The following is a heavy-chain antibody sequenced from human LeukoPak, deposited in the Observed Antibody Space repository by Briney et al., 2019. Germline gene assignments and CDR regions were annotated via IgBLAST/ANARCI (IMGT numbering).Heavy chain of an antibody. J-gene: IGHJ6*02. CDR3: ARVVQDCSGGSCPHSGYYYYGMDV. Sequence: GRSLRLSCAASGFTFSSYAMHWVRQAPGKGLEWVAVISYDGSNKYYADSVKGRFTISRDNSKNTLYLQMNSLRAEDTAVYYCARVVQDCSGGSCPHSGYYYYGMDVWGQGTTVTVSS. CDR2: ISYDGSNK. D-gene: IGHD2-15*01. CDR1: GFTFSSYA. V-gene: IGHV3-30-3*01.